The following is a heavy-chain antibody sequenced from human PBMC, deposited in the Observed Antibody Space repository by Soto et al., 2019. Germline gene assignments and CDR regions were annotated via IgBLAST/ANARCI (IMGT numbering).Heavy chain of an antibody. D-gene: IGHD6-13*01. CDR2: ISYDGSNN. J-gene: IGHJ4*02. CDR3: AKDRGSSWYYYFDY. Sequence: GGSLRLSCAASGFTFSSYGMHWVRQAPGKGLEWVAVISYDGSNNYYADSVKGRFTISRDNSKNTLYLQMNSLRAEDTAVYYCAKDRGSSWYYYFDYWGQGTLVTVSS. CDR1: GFTFSSYG. V-gene: IGHV3-30*18.